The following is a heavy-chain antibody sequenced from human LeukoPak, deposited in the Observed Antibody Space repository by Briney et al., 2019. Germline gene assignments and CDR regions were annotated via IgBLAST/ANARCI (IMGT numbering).Heavy chain of an antibody. J-gene: IGHJ4*02. Sequence: GGSLRLSCAASGFTFSNYGMNWVRQAPGKGLEWVSAIGNSGDYTYYADSVKGRFTISRDNSKNTLYLQMNSLRAEDTAVYYCARRAGAYSHPYDYWGQGTLVTVSS. CDR1: GFTFSNYG. V-gene: IGHV3-23*01. CDR2: IGNSGDYT. CDR3: ARRAGAYSHPYDY. D-gene: IGHD4/OR15-4a*01.